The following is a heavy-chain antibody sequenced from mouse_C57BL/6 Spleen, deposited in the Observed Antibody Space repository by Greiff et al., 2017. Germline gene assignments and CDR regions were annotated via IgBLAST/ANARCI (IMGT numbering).Heavy chain of an antibody. V-gene: IGHV5-17*01. CDR1: GFTFSDYG. CDR2: ISSGSSTI. Sequence: EVMLVESGGGLVKPGGSLKLSCAASGFTFSDYGMHWVRQAPEKGLEWVAYISSGSSTIYYADTVKGRFTISRDTAKNTLFLQMTSLRSEDTAIYYCAKIYSNYVRGYFDYWGQGTTLTVSS. J-gene: IGHJ2*01. D-gene: IGHD2-5*01. CDR3: AKIYSNYVRGYFDY.